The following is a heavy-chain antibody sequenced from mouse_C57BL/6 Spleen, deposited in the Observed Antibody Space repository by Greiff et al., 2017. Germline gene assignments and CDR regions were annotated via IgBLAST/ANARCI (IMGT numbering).Heavy chain of an antibody. CDR3: TRAMVTTKGNYFDY. J-gene: IGHJ2*01. D-gene: IGHD2-2*01. CDR1: GYTFTDYE. Sequence: QVQLQQSGAELVRPGASVTLSCKASGYTFTDYEMHWVKQTPVHGLEWLGAIDPETGGTAYNQKFKGKAILTADKSSSTAYMELRSLTSEDSAVYYCTRAMVTTKGNYFDYWGQGTTLTVSS. V-gene: IGHV1-15*01. CDR2: IDPETGGT.